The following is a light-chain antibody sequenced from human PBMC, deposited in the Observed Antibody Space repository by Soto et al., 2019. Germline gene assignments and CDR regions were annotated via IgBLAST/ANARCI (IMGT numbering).Light chain of an antibody. CDR2: LNSDGSH. J-gene: IGLJ2*01. CDR1: SGHSSYA. CDR3: QTWGTGIRV. V-gene: IGLV4-69*01. Sequence: QSVLTQSPSASASLGASVKLTCTLSSGHSSYAIAWHQQQPERGPRYLMNLNSDGSHSKGDGIPERLTGSSSGAERYLTISNLQSEDEADYYCQTWGTGIRVFGGGTKLTVL.